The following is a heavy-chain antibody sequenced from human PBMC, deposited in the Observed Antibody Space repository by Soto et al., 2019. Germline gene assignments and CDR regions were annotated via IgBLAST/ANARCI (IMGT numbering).Heavy chain of an antibody. CDR1: GFTFSKAY. CDR3: ARGYGSLDP. CDR2: IKSDGRSI. V-gene: IGHV3-74*01. D-gene: IGHD5-12*01. Sequence: GGSLRLSCTASGFTFSKAYMNWVRQAPGKGLVWVSRIKSDGRSISYADSVKGRFTISRDNARNTLYLQMNSLRAEDTAVYYCARGYGSLDPWGQGTLVTVSS. J-gene: IGHJ5*02.